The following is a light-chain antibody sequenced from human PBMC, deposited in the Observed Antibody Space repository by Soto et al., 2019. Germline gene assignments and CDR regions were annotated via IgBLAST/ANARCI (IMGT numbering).Light chain of an antibody. V-gene: IGLV1-47*01. CDR3: AAWDDTLKVLV. J-gene: IGLJ2*01. Sequence: QSVLTQPPSASGTPGQRVTISCAGSSSNIGSNYVYWYQQVPGTAPRLLMYRASQRPSGVPDRFSGSKSGTSASLAISGLRSEDEADYYCAAWDDTLKVLVFGGGTKVTVL. CDR2: RAS. CDR1: SSNIGSNY.